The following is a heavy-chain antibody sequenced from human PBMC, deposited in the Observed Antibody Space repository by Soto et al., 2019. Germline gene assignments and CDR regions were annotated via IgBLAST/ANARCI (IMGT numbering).Heavy chain of an antibody. CDR2: IRRKANSYTT. CDR3: AKLGGWSGGSSGMDV. V-gene: IGHV3-72*01. J-gene: IGHJ6*02. CDR1: GLIFSDYH. Sequence: EVQLVESGGGLVQPGGSLRLSCAASGLIFSDYHMDWVRQAPGKGLEWVGRIRRKANSYTTEYAASVKGRFTISRDDSKNSRYLQMTSLKSEDTAVYYCAKLGGWSGGSSGMDVWGQGNTVTVSS. D-gene: IGHD6-19*01.